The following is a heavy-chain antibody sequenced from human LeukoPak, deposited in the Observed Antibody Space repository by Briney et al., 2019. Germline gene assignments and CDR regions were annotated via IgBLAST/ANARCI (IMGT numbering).Heavy chain of an antibody. J-gene: IGHJ5*01. D-gene: IGHD3-22*01. V-gene: IGHV3-30*01. Sequence: GGSLRLSCAVSGFTFTNYAMHWVRQAPGQGLEWVGVISPDGSNKYYADSVKGRFTISRDNSMNTLFLQMNSLSSEDTAVYSCFTGSAYYYDSWGQGTLVTVSS. CDR2: ISPDGSNK. CDR1: GFTFTNYA. CDR3: FTGSAYYYDS.